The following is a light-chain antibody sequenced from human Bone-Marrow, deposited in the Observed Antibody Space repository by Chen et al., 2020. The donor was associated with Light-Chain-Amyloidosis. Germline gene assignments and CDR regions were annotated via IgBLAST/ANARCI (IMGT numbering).Light chain of an antibody. J-gene: IGLJ2*01. Sequence: SYDLTQPPSVSVSPGQPARITCSGDDLPTKYAYWYQQKPGQDPVLVIHRDTERPSGISERFSGSSSGTTATLTISGVQAEDEADYHCQSADSSGTYEVIFGGGTKLTVL. CDR2: RDT. CDR3: QSADSSGTYEVI. CDR1: DLPTKY. V-gene: IGLV3-25*03.